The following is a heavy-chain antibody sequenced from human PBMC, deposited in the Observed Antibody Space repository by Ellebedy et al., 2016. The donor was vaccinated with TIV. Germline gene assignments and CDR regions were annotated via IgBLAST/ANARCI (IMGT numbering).Heavy chain of an antibody. CDR2: ISSDGSNT. Sequence: GGSLRLSXATSGFTFSMYFMHWVRQAPGKGLEWVAVISSDGSNTHYAASVEGRFTISRDNSKNTLFLQMNSLRAEDTAVYYCAKFQSGKDWGQGTLVTVSS. J-gene: IGHJ4*02. CDR1: GFTFSMYF. D-gene: IGHD1-26*01. CDR3: AKFQSGKD. V-gene: IGHV3-30*18.